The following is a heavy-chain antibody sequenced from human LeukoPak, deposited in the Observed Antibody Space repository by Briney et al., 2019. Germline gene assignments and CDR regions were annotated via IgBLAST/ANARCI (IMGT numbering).Heavy chain of an antibody. D-gene: IGHD6-19*01. CDR3: ARHERDSSGWFGY. J-gene: IGHJ4*02. CDR2: IYPGDSDT. CDR1: GYSFTTYW. V-gene: IGHV5-51*01. Sequence: PGESLEISCKGSGYSFTTYWIDWVRQMPGKGLKWMRIIYPGDSDTRYSPSFQGQVTISADKSISTAYLQWSSLKASDTAMYYCARHERDSSGWFGYRGQGTLVTVSS.